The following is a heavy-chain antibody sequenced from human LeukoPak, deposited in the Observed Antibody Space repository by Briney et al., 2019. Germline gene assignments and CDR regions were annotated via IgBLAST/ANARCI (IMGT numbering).Heavy chain of an antibody. V-gene: IGHV3-15*01. J-gene: IGHJ4*02. Sequence: GSLRLSCAASGFTFSNAWMRWVRQAPGKGLEWVGRIKSKTDGGTTDYAAPVKGRFTISRDDSKNTLYLQMNSLKTEDTAVYYCTTSLRYFDWLVDYWGQGTLVTVSS. CDR2: IKSKTDGGTT. CDR3: TTSLRYFDWLVDY. D-gene: IGHD3-9*01. CDR1: GFTFSNAW.